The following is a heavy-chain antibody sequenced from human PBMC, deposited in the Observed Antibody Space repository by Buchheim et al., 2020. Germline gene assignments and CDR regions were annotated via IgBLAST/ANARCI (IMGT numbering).Heavy chain of an antibody. Sequence: EVQLLESGGGLVQPGGSLRLSCETSEFTFSSYGMSWVRQAPGKGLEWVSAISTGGAGTYYADSVKGRFTISRDNSKNTLYLQMNIVRAEDMAVYFCAKRGGSYSFDYWGQGTL. D-gene: IGHD3-10*01. CDR1: EFTFSSYG. CDR2: ISTGGAGT. V-gene: IGHV3-23*01. J-gene: IGHJ4*02. CDR3: AKRGGSYSFDY.